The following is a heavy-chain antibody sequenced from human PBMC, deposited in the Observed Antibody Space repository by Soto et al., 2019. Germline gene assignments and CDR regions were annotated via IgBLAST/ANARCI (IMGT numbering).Heavy chain of an antibody. CDR2: ISYDGSNK. V-gene: IGHV3-30*18. D-gene: IGHD3-22*01. CDR1: GFTFSSYG. Sequence: QPGGSLRLSCAASGFTFSSYGMHWVRQAPGKGLEWVAVISYDGSNKYYADSVKGRFTISRDNSKNTLYLQMNSLRAEDTAVYYCAKGYDSSGYPYYFDYWGQGTLVTVSS. J-gene: IGHJ4*02. CDR3: AKGYDSSGYPYYFDY.